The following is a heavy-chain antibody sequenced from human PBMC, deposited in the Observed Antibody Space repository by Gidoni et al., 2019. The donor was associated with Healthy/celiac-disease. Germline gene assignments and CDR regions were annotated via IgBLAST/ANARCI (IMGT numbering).Heavy chain of an antibody. Sequence: QVQLQESGPGLVKPSETLSLTCAVSGYSISSGYYWGWIRQPPGKGLEWIGSIYHSGSTYYNPSLKSRVIISVDTSKNQFSLKLSSVTAADTAVYYCASSEYYYDSSGSRGAFDIWGQGTMVTVSS. CDR2: IYHSGST. CDR1: GYSISSGYY. D-gene: IGHD3-22*01. J-gene: IGHJ3*02. CDR3: ASSEYYYDSSGSRGAFDI. V-gene: IGHV4-38-2*01.